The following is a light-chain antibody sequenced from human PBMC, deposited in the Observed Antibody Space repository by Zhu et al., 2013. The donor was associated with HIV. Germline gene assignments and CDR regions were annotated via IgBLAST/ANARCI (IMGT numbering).Light chain of an antibody. CDR1: TSNIGSNY. CDR3: GTWDSSLSVGV. CDR2: DTN. Sequence: QSVLTQPPSVSAAPEQKVTISCSGTTSNIGSNYVSWYQQVPGTAPKLLIYDTNERPSGIPDRFSASKSGSSATLGITGLQTGDEAYYYCGTWDSSLSVGVFGGGTKVTVL. V-gene: IGLV1-51*01. J-gene: IGLJ3*02.